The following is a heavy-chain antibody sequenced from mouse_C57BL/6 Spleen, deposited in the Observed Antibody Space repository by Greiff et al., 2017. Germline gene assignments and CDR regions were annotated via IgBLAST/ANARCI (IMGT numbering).Heavy chain of an antibody. J-gene: IGHJ3*01. V-gene: IGHV1-81*01. CDR2: IYPRSGNT. Sequence: VQLQQSGAELARPGASVKLSCKASGYTFTSYGISWVKQRTGQGLEWIGEIYPRSGNTYYNEKFKGKATLTAAKSSSTAYMELRSLTSEDSAVYFWARPRVAYWGQGTLVTVSA. CDR1: GYTFTSYG. CDR3: ARPRVAY.